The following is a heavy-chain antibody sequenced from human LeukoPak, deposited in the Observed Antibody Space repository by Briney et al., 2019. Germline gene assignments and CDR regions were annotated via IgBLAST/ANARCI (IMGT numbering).Heavy chain of an antibody. V-gene: IGHV3-7*01. CDR1: GFTFSRYW. J-gene: IGHJ4*02. CDR2: IRQDGGKK. CDR3: ARYYYASAFDY. Sequence: GGSLRLSCPASGFTFSRYWMPWVRQTPAKGLEWVANIRQDGGKKDYVASVKGRFTISRDNAKNSLYLQMNSLRAEDTAVYYCARYYYASAFDYWGQGTLVTVSS. D-gene: IGHD3-10*01.